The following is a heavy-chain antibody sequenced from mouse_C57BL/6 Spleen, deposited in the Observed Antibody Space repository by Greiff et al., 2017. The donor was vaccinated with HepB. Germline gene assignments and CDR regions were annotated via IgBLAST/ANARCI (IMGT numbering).Heavy chain of an antibody. CDR3: AIHLSRYYAMDC. CDR1: GYTSTEYT. CDR2: FYSGRDSI. J-gene: IGHJ4*01. Sequence: VQLQESGAELVKPGASVKLSCKASGYTSTEYTIHWVKQRSGQGLEWIGWFYSGRDSIKYNEKFKDKAKLTAEQSSSTVYMELSRMTYEDSAVYCGAIHLSRYYAMDCWSQGAAVTVSS. V-gene: IGHV1-62-2*01.